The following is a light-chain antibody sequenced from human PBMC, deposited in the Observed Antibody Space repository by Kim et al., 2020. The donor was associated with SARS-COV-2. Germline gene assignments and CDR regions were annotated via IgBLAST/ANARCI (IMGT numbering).Light chain of an antibody. J-gene: IGLJ1*01. Sequence: QSALTQPRSVSGSPGQSVTISCTGTSSDVGAYNYVSWYQQHPGKAPKLMIYVVSKRPSGVPDRFSGSKSGNTASLTISGLPAEDEADYYCCSYAGSYSFVFGTGTKVTVL. CDR3: CSYAGSYSFV. CDR1: SSDVGAYNY. V-gene: IGLV2-11*01. CDR2: VVS.